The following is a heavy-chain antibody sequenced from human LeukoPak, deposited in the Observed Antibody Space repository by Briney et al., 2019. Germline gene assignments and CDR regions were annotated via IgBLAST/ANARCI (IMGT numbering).Heavy chain of an antibody. Sequence: PGGSLRLSCAASGFAFSSYSMNWVRQAPGKGLEWVSSISSSSSYIYYADSVKGRFTISRDNAKNSLYLQMNSLRAEDTAVYYCARHCSSTSCYSSASDIWGKGTTVTVSS. V-gene: IGHV3-21*01. J-gene: IGHJ6*04. D-gene: IGHD2-2*01. CDR3: ARHCSSTSCYSSASDI. CDR2: ISSSSSYI. CDR1: GFAFSSYS.